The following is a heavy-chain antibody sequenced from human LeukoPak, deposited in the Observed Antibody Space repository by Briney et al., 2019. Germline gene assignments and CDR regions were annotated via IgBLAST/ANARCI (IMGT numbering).Heavy chain of an antibody. V-gene: IGHV3-48*03. CDR2: ISSSGSTI. CDR1: GFTFSSYE. J-gene: IGHJ4*02. CDR3: ARDSDAFGEFAYYFDF. D-gene: IGHD3-10*01. Sequence: GGSLRLSCAASGFTFSSYEMNWVRQAPGKGLEWVSYISSSGSTIYYADSVKGRFSISRDNSKNTLYLQMNTLRAEDTAIYYCARDSDAFGEFAYYFDFWGQGTLVTVSS.